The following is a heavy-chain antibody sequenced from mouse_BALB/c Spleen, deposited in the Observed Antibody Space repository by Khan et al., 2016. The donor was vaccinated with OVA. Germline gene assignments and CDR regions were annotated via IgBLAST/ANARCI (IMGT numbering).Heavy chain of an antibody. J-gene: IGHJ1*01. CDR1: GYSFTGYN. Sequence: VQLKQSGPELEKPGASVKISCKASGYSFTGYNMNWVKQSNGKSLEWIGNIDPYYGGISYNQKFKGKATLTVDKSSSTAYMQLKSLTSEDSAVYYCASSTWYFDVWGAGTTVTVSS. CDR2: IDPYYGGI. V-gene: IGHV1-39*01. CDR3: ASSTWYFDV.